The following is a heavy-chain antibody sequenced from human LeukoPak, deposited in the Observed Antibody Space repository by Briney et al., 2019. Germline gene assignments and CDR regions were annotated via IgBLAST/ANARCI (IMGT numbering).Heavy chain of an antibody. CDR3: ARVYYSNSYDYWYFDL. Sequence: ETSETLSLTCTVSGGSISSSSYYWGWIRQPPGKGLEWIGSIYYSGSTYYNPSLKSRVTISVDTSKNQFSLKLTSVTAADTAVYYCARVYYSNSYDYWYFDLWGRGTLVTVSS. J-gene: IGHJ2*01. CDR2: IYYSGST. D-gene: IGHD6-13*01. CDR1: GGSISSSSYY. V-gene: IGHV4-39*07.